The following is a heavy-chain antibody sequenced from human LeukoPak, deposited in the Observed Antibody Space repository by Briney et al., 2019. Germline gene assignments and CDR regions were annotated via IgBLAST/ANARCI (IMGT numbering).Heavy chain of an antibody. CDR1: GFIFDDYA. V-gene: IGHV3-11*01. J-gene: IGHJ5*02. D-gene: IGHD2-2*01. CDR3: ARDLRTKDQLLCGPRFDP. Sequence: NSGRSLRLSCAASGFIFDDYAMHWVRQAPGKGLEWVSYISSSGSTIYYADSVKGRFTISRDNAKNSLYLQMNSLRAEDTAVYYCARDLRTKDQLLCGPRFDPWGQGTLVTVSS. CDR2: ISSSGSTI.